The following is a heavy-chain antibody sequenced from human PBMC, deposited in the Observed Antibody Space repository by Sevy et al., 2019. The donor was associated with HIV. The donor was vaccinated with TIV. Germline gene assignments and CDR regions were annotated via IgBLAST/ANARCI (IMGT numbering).Heavy chain of an antibody. J-gene: IGHJ3*02. D-gene: IGHD3-22*01. Sequence: ASVKVSCKVSGYTLTELSMHWVRQAPGKGLEWMGGFDPEDGETIYAQKFQGRVTMTEDTSTDTAYMELSSLRSEDTAVYYCATERRGPYDSRGVGAFDIWGQWTMVTVSS. CDR2: FDPEDGET. V-gene: IGHV1-24*01. CDR3: ATERRGPYDSRGVGAFDI. CDR1: GYTLTELS.